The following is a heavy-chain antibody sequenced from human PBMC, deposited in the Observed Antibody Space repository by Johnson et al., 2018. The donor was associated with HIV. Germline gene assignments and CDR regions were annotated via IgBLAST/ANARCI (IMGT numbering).Heavy chain of an antibody. V-gene: IGHV3-13*01. J-gene: IGHJ3*02. CDR1: GFTFSSYD. D-gene: IGHD1-26*01. CDR2: IGTAGDT. Sequence: VQLVESGGGLVKPGGSLRLSCAASGFTFSSYDMHWVRQATGKGMEWVSAIGTAGDTYYPGSVKGRFTISRENAKNSLYLQMNSLRAGDTAVYYCARGPLIVGATSNAFDIWGQGTMVTVSS. CDR3: ARGPLIVGATSNAFDI.